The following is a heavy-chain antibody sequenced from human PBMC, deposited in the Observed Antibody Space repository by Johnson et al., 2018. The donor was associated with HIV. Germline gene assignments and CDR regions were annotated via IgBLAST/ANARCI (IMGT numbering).Heavy chain of an antibody. J-gene: IGHJ3*02. CDR3: AKDRTSAQSAFDI. Sequence: QVQLVESGGGVVQPGRSLRLSCAASGFTFSSYAMHWVRQAPGKGLEWVAVISYDGRNKYYADSVKGRFTISRDNAKNTLYLQMNSLRAEDTAVYYCAKDRTSAQSAFDIWGQGTMVTVSS. V-gene: IGHV3-30*04. D-gene: IGHD1-1*01. CDR2: ISYDGRNK. CDR1: GFTFSSYA.